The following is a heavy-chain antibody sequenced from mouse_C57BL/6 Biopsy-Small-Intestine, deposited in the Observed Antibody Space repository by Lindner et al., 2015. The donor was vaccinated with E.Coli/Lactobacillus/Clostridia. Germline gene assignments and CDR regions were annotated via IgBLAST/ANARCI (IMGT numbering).Heavy chain of an antibody. V-gene: IGHV1-42*01. Sequence: VQLQESGPELVKPGASVKISCKASGYSFTGYYMHWVKQSPEKSLEWIGEINPSTGITTYNQKFKAKATLTVDKSSNTAYMQLKSLTSEDSAVYFCARWSNAWYAYWGQGTLVTVSA. CDR2: INPSTGIT. CDR3: ARWSNAWYAY. D-gene: IGHD2-5*01. CDR1: GYSFTGYY. J-gene: IGHJ3*01.